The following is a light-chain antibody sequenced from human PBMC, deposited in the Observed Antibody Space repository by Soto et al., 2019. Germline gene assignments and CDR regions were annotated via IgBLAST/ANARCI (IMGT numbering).Light chain of an antibody. CDR1: QSVSSSY. V-gene: IGKV3-20*01. J-gene: IGKJ2*01. CDR2: GAS. CDR3: HQYGSSPYT. Sequence: EMVLTQSPGTLSLSPGERATLSCRASQSVSSSYLAWYQQKPGQAPRLLIYGASRRATGIPDRFSGSGSGTDFTLTISRLEPEDFAVYHCHQYGSSPYTFGQGTKLEIK.